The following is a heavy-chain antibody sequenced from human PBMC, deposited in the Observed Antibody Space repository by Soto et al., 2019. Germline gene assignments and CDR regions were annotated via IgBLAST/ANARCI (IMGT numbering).Heavy chain of an antibody. J-gene: IGHJ4*02. CDR3: ATSVLTYYYGSGGGGENDY. CDR2: IKQDGSEK. D-gene: IGHD3-10*01. V-gene: IGHV3-7*01. CDR1: GFTFSSYW. Sequence: EVQLVESGGGLVQPGGSLRLSCAASGFTFSSYWMSWVRQAPGKGLEWVANIKQDGSEKYYVDSVKGRFTISRDNAKNSLYLQMNSLRAEDTAVYYCATSVLTYYYGSGGGGENDYWGQGTLVTVSS.